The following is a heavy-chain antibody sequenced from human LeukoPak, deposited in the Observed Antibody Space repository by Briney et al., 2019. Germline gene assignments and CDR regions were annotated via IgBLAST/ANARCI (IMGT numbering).Heavy chain of an antibody. J-gene: IGHJ4*02. Sequence: RGSLRLSCAASGFTVSSNYMSWVRQAPGKGLEWVSVIYSGGSTYYADSVKGRFTISRDNSKSTLYLQMNSLRDDDSAAYFCARVYLERLTAGYFDHWGQGTQVTVSP. V-gene: IGHV3-53*05. CDR2: IYSGGST. CDR1: GFTVSSNY. CDR3: ARVYLERLTAGYFDH. D-gene: IGHD2-8*01.